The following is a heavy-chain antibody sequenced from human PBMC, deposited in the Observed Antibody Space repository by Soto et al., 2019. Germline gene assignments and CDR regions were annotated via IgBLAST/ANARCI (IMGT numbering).Heavy chain of an antibody. CDR2: INHSGST. Sequence: PSETLSLTCAVYGGSFGGYYGNWIRQPPGKGLEWIGEINHSGSTNYNPSLKSRVTISVDTSKNQFSLKLSSVTAADTAVYYCARGWGRIFDYWGQGTLVTVSS. J-gene: IGHJ4*02. CDR3: ARGWGRIFDY. D-gene: IGHD7-27*01. V-gene: IGHV4-34*01. CDR1: GGSFGGYY.